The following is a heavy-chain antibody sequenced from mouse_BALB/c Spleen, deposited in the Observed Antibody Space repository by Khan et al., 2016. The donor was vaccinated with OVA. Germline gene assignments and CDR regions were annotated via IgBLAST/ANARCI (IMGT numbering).Heavy chain of an antibody. D-gene: IGHD1-1*01. CDR2: INPPTGET. CDR1: GYSFTGYF. CDR3: ASNYRSDFDY. J-gene: IGHJ2*01. V-gene: IGHV1-20*02. Sequence: VQLKESGPELVKPGASVKISCKASGYSFTGYFMNWVMQSPGKSLEWIGRINPPTGETFYNQRFQDKATLTVDESSSTAHMELRSLASEDSAVYYCASNYRSDFDYWGQGTTLTVSS.